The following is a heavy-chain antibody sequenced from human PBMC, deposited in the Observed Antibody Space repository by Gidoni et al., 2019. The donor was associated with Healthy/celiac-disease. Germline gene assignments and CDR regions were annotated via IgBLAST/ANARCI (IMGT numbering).Heavy chain of an antibody. CDR1: GFPFSSDA. V-gene: IGHV3-23*01. D-gene: IGHD6-19*01. CDR2: LSGSGGSK. J-gene: IGHJ4*02. CDR3: AKDHGIAVAGMGDY. Sequence: EVQLLESGGGLVQPGGSLRLSCAASGFPFSSDAMSWVRQAPGTGLEWVSALSGSGGSKYYADSVKGRFTISRDNYKNTLYLQMNSLRAEDTAVYYCAKDHGIAVAGMGDYWGQGTLVTVSS.